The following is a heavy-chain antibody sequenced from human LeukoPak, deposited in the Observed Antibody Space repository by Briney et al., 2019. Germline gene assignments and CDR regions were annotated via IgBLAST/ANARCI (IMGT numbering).Heavy chain of an antibody. CDR3: ARADCSGGSCPYGMDV. Sequence: ASVKVSCKASGYTFTSYYMHWVRQAPGQGLEWMGIINPSGGSTSYAQKFQGRVTMTRDTSTSTVYMELSSLRSEDTAVYYCARADCSGGSCPYGMDVWGQGTTVTVSS. D-gene: IGHD2-15*01. V-gene: IGHV1-46*01. J-gene: IGHJ6*02. CDR1: GYTFTSYY. CDR2: INPSGGST.